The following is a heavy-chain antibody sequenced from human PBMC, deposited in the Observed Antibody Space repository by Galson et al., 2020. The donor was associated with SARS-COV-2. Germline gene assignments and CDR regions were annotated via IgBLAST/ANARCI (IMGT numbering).Heavy chain of an antibody. Sequence: GGSLRLSCAASGFMFSNYGMHWVRQAPGKGLEWVVVISHDGSDASYADSVEGRFTISRDNSKNTLFLQMNSLRTEDTAIYYCARDPSPWGSSGWCVDWGQGNLVSVSS. CDR2: ISHDGSDA. V-gene: IGHV3-30*03. CDR3: ARDPSPWGSSGWCVD. J-gene: IGHJ4*02. D-gene: IGHD6-19*01. CDR1: GFMFSNYG.